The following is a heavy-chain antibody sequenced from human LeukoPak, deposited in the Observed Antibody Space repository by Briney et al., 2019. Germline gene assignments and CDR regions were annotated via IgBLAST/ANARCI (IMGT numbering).Heavy chain of an antibody. CDR1: GFTFSSYW. CDR3: VRLSWELGDGGVT. V-gene: IGHV3-74*01. CDR2: INTDGSTT. D-gene: IGHD1-26*01. Sequence: GGSLRLSCAVSGFTFSSYWMHWVRQAPGKGLVWVSRINTDGSTTTYADSVKGRFTISRDNVKNTLYLQMNNLRAEDTAVYYCVRLSWELGDGGVTWGQGTLVTVSS. J-gene: IGHJ5*02.